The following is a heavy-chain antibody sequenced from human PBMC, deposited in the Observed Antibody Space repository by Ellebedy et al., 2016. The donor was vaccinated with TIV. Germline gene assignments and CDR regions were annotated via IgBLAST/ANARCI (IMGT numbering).Heavy chain of an antibody. CDR1: GGSVNTYY. CDR3: AKGRKLIRSSSLDY. D-gene: IGHD3-22*01. J-gene: IGHJ4*02. V-gene: IGHV3-23*01. CDR2: ISGGGETT. Sequence: PSETLSLTCTVSGGSVNTYYWSWIRQAPGKGLEWVSVISGGGETTSYADSVKGRFTISRDNSKNMLFLQMNSLRAEDTALYYCAKGRKLIRSSSLDYWGQGTLVTVSS.